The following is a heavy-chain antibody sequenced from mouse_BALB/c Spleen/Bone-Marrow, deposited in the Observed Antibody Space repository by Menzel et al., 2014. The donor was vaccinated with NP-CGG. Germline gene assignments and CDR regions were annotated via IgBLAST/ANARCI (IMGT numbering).Heavy chain of an antibody. CDR2: LFPGEGDT. D-gene: IGHD1-1*01. Sequence: VQLQQSGAELVRPGSSVKISCKASGSAFSTYWICVVKQFPGQRLACLGQLFPGEGDTKDNGKVKDKATLTADKSSSTAYMRLSSLTSEDSAVYFCARSGYGSNYDYWGQGTTLTV. J-gene: IGHJ2*01. V-gene: IGHV1-80*01. CDR3: ARSGYGSNYDY. CDR1: GSAFSTYW.